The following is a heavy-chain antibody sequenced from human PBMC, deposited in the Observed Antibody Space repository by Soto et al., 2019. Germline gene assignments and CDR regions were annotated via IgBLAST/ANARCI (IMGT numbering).Heavy chain of an antibody. CDR1: GFTFSSFA. CDR3: ARSEGVVGVRSRWFDP. V-gene: IGHV3-30-3*01. J-gene: IGHJ5*02. D-gene: IGHD1-26*01. CDR2: TSYDGHNK. Sequence: QLVESGGGVVQTGWSLRLSCAASGFTFSSFAMNWVRQAPGKGLEWVAVTSYDGHNKFYANSVKGRFTISRDNSKNTVYLQMKSLRAEDTAVYYCARSEGVVGVRSRWFDPWGQGTLVTVSS.